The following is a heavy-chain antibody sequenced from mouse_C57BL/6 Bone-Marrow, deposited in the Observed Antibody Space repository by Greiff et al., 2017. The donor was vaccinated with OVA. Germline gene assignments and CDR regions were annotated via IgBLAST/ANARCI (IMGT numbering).Heavy chain of an antibody. V-gene: IGHV1-64*01. CDR2: IHPNSGST. CDR1: GYTFTSYW. D-gene: IGHD2-4*01. CDR3: ARRDYDVKYFDV. J-gene: IGHJ1*03. Sequence: QVQLKQPGAELVKPGASVKLSCKASGYTFTSYWMHWVKQRPGQGLEWIGMIHPNSGSTNYNEKFKSKATLTVDKSSSTAYMQLSSLTSEDSAVYYCARRDYDVKYFDVWGTGTTVTVSS.